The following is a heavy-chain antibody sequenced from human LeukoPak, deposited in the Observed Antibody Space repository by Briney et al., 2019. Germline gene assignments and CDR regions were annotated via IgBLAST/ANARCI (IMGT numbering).Heavy chain of an antibody. D-gene: IGHD2-15*01. V-gene: IGHV4-59*01. CDR1: VVSISSLY. Sequence: SHTLSLTCTVFVVSISSLYWICMARPPCKGRDVIGYMYYSGCTKYNPSLNSPCTISIDTSNKPFSLTRTSPTATDTAVYYCARDDVPYSAWGQGTLVTVSS. CDR3: ARDDVPYSA. J-gene: IGHJ5*02. CDR2: MYYSGCT.